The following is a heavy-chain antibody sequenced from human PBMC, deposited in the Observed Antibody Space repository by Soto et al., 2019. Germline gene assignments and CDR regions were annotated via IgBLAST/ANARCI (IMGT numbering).Heavy chain of an antibody. CDR2: ISYDGSNK. D-gene: IGHD4-17*01. V-gene: IGHV3-30*18. CDR3: AKEIYGDPSNFDY. J-gene: IGHJ4*02. Sequence: QVQLVESGGGVVQPGRSPRLSCAASGFTFSSYGMHWVRQAPGKGLEWVAVISYDGSNKYYADSVKGRFTISRDNSKNTLYLQMNSLRAEDTAVYYCAKEIYGDPSNFDYWGQGTLVTVSS. CDR1: GFTFSSYG.